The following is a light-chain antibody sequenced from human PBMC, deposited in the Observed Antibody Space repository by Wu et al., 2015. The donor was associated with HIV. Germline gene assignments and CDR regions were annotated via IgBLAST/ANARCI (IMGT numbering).Light chain of an antibody. J-gene: IGKJ2*03. CDR2: GAS. Sequence: EIVLTQSPGTLSLSPGERATLSCKASQRVSINYLAWYQQKPGQAPRLLIYGASVRASGIPNRFTGSGSGTDFTLTISRLEPEDSAVYYCQQYDKSPYSFGQGTNL. V-gene: IGKV3-20*01. CDR1: QRVSINY. CDR3: QQYDKSPYS.